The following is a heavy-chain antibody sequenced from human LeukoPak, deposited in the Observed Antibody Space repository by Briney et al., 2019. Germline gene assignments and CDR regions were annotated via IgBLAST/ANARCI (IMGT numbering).Heavy chain of an antibody. V-gene: IGHV3-7*01. D-gene: IGHD2-2*01. CDR1: GFTFSSYW. J-gene: IGHJ4*02. CDR3: ARYCSSTSCYFSY. Sequence: GGSLRLSCAASGFTFSSYWMSWVRQAPGKGLERVANIKQDGSEKYYVDSVKGRFTISRDNAKNSLYLQMNSLRAEDTAVYYCARYCSSTSCYFSYWGQGTLVTVSS. CDR2: IKQDGSEK.